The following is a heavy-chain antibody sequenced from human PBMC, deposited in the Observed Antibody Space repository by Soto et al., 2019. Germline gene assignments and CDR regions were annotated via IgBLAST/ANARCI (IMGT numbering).Heavy chain of an antibody. CDR3: ARVHRELEPTVWFDP. V-gene: IGHV4-30-4*01. D-gene: IGHD1-1*01. J-gene: IGHJ5*02. CDR1: GGSVSSGDYY. CDR2: IDYSGNT. Sequence: SQTLSLTCTVAGGSVSSGDYYWSWIRQPPGKGLEWIWYIDYSGNTYYNTSLKSRVTISVDMSKNQLSMKLNSVTAADTAVYHCARVHRELEPTVWFDPWGQGNLVTVSS.